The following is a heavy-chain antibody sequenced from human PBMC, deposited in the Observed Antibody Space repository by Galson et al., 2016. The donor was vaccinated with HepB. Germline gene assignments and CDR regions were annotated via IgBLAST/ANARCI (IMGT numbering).Heavy chain of an antibody. CDR3: AGVPTPAYYFDY. CDR2: INPSGGST. V-gene: IGHV1-46*01. J-gene: IGHJ4*02. D-gene: IGHD6-25*01. Sequence: SVKVSCKASGYTFTSYYMHWVRQAPGQGLEWMGPINPSGGSTTYAQNFQGRVTMTRDTSTSTVYMELSSLRSEDTAVYYCAGVPTPAYYFDYWGQGTLVTVSS. CDR1: GYTFTSYY.